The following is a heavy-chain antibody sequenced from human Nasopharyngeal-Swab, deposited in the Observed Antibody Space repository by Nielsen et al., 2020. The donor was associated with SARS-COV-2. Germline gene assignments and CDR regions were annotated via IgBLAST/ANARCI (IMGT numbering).Heavy chain of an antibody. V-gene: IGHV3-23*01. D-gene: IGHD3-10*01. Sequence: GESLKISCAASGFIFGTYAMAWVRQAPGKGSEWVSSISGSGDKTYYADSVKGRFAISRDTPGNTVSLQMNSLRVEDTAVYYCARGRNYGSGKYYFDFWGQGTLVTVSS. J-gene: IGHJ4*02. CDR2: ISGSGDKT. CDR1: GFIFGTYA. CDR3: ARGRNYGSGKYYFDF.